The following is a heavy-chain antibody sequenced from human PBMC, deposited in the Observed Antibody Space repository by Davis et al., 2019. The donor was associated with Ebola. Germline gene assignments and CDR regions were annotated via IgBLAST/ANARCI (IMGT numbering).Heavy chain of an antibody. CDR3: ARGPRGYSYGTYYYYYGMDV. CDR2: IYHSGST. CDR1: GGSISSGGYS. Sequence: SETLSLTCAVSGGSISSGGYSWSWIRQPPGKGLEWIGYIYHSGSTYYNPSLKRRVTISVDTSKNQFSLKLSSVTAADTAVYYCARGPRGYSYGTYYYYYGMDVWGQGTTVTVSS. J-gene: IGHJ6*02. D-gene: IGHD5-18*01. V-gene: IGHV4-30-2*01.